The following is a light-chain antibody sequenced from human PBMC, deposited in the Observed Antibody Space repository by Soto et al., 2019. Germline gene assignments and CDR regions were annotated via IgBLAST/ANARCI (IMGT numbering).Light chain of an antibody. V-gene: IGLV1-44*01. Sequence: QSVLTQPPSASGTPGQRVSISCSGSLANIGSHPVTWYQQLPGTAPKLLIYTDDRRPLGVPDRFSGSKSGTSASLAISGLQSEDEGDYYCAVWDDNLKGVFGGGTKVTVL. CDR2: TDD. CDR1: LANIGSHP. CDR3: AVWDDNLKGV. J-gene: IGLJ2*01.